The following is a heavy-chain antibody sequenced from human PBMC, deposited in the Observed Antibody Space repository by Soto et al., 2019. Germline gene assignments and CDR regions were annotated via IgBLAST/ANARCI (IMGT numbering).Heavy chain of an antibody. J-gene: IGHJ4*02. CDR2: IVPMFGTS. Sequence: QERLVQSGAEVRKPESSVKVSCKVTGGTSTRYAINWVRQAPGQGLEWMGGIVPMFGTSKYAQKFQGRVTITAYTSTNIAYMELRSLRSEDTAVYYCNRGSEYDFWSGYLWGQGTLVSVSS. V-gene: IGHV1-69*06. CDR3: NRGSEYDFWSGYL. CDR1: GGTSTRYA. D-gene: IGHD3-3*01.